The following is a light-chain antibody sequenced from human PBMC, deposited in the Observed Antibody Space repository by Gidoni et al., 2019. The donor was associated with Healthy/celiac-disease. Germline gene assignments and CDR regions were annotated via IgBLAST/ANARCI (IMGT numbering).Light chain of an antibody. CDR1: QRVSSSY. V-gene: IGKV3-20*01. CDR3: QQYGSSPLT. Sequence: EIVLTQYPGTLSLSPGERATLSCRVSQRVSSSYLAWYQQKPGQAPRLLIYGASSRAPGIPDRFSGSGSGTDFTLTISRLEPEDFAVYYCQQYGSSPLTFGPGTKVDIK. CDR2: GAS. J-gene: IGKJ3*01.